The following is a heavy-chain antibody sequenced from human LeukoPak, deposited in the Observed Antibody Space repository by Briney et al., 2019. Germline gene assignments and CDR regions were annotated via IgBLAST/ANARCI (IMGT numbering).Heavy chain of an antibody. CDR3: ARARWILWFGEPRNWFDP. CDR1: GGSISSGDYY. D-gene: IGHD3-10*01. J-gene: IGHJ5*02. V-gene: IGHV4-61*08. Sequence: PSETLSLTCTVSGGSISSGDYYWSWIRQPPGKGLEWIGYIYYSGSTNYNPSLKSRVTISVDTSKNQFSLKLSSVTAADTAVYYCARARWILWFGEPRNWFDPWGQGTLVTVSS. CDR2: IYYSGST.